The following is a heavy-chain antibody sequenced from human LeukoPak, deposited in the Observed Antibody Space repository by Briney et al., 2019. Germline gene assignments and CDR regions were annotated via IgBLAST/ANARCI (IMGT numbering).Heavy chain of an antibody. V-gene: IGHV4-38-2*02. CDR3: ARTRGSYFDY. D-gene: IGHD1-26*01. CDR1: GYSISSGYY. J-gene: IGHJ4*02. Sequence: PSETLSLTCTVSGYSISSGYYWGWIRQPPGKGLEWIGSIYHSGSTYYNPSLKSRVTISVDTSKNQFSLKLSSVTAADTAVYYCARTRGSYFDYWGQGTLVTVSS. CDR2: IYHSGST.